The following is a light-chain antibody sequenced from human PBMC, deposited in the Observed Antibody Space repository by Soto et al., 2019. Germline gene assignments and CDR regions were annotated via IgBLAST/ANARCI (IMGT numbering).Light chain of an antibody. J-gene: IGLJ3*02. CDR1: NSNIGSNT. CDR2: SNN. CDR3: AAWDDSLNGWV. Sequence: QSVLTQPPSASGTPGQRVTISCSGSNSNIGSNTVNWYQQVPRTAPKLLIYSNNQWPSGVPDRFSGSKSGTSASLAISGLQSEDEADYYCAAWDDSLNGWVFGGGTQLTVL. V-gene: IGLV1-44*01.